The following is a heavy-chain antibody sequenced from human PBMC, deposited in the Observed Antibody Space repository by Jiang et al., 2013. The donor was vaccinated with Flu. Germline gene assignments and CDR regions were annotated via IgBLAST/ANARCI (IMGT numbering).Heavy chain of an antibody. Sequence: GSGLVKPSQTLSLICTVSGGSVTSGDYFWSWIRQAPGKGLECVGYVYKNGNTYYNPSLKSRESISVDTSRNQFSLKLTSVTVADTAVYYCAAATSITMWAFDIWGQGSNGQRLF. D-gene: IGHD3-10*02. V-gene: IGHV4-30-4*01. CDR1: GGSVTSGDYF. J-gene: IGHJ3*02. CDR2: VYKNGNT. CDR3: AAATSITMWAFDI.